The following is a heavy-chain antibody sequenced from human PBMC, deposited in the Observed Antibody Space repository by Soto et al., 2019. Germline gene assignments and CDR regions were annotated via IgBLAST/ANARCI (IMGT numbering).Heavy chain of an antibody. Sequence: QVQLVESGGGVVQPGRSLRLSCAASGFTFSSYGMHWVRQAPGKGLEWVAVIWYDGSNKYYADSVKGRFTISRDNSKNELYLQMKRLRAEETVVYYGARGGGSSAWQTWNWFDPWGQGTLVTVSS. J-gene: IGHJ5*02. D-gene: IGHD6-19*01. CDR2: IWYDGSNK. CDR3: ARGGGSSAWQTWNWFDP. V-gene: IGHV3-33*01. CDR1: GFTFSSYG.